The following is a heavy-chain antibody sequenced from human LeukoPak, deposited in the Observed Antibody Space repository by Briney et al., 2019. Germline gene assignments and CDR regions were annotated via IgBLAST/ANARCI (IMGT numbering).Heavy chain of an antibody. CDR1: GYSISSGYY. V-gene: IGHV4-38-2*02. CDR3: ARDARGGSYYYYYYMDV. Sequence: SSETLPLTCTVSGYSISSGYYWGWIRQPPGKGLEWIGSIYHSGSTYYNPSLKSRVTISVDTSKNQFSLKLSSVTAADTAVYYCARDARGGSYYYYYYMDVWGKGTTVTVSS. D-gene: IGHD3-10*01. CDR2: IYHSGST. J-gene: IGHJ6*03.